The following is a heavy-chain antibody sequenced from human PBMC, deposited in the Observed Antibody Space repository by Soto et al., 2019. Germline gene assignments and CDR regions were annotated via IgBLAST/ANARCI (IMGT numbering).Heavy chain of an antibody. Sequence: ASVKVSCKASGYTFTSYYMHWVRQAPGQGLEWMGIINPSGGSTSYAQKFQGRVTMTRDTPTSTVYMELSSLRSEDTAVYYCARDSPGYSSGWYYYGMDVWGQGTTVTVS. J-gene: IGHJ6*02. CDR3: ARDSPGYSSGWYYYGMDV. V-gene: IGHV1-46*01. CDR1: GYTFTSYY. D-gene: IGHD6-19*01. CDR2: INPSGGST.